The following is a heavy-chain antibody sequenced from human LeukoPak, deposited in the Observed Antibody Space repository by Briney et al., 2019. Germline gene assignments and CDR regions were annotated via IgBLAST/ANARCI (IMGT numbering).Heavy chain of an antibody. J-gene: IGHJ4*02. CDR1: GFTFSTYA. Sequence: GGSLRLSCAASGFTFSTYAMTLVRQAPGKGLEWVSVISASGGRTYYADSVKGRFTISRDNSNNTLYLLMNRLSAQDTCVYYCEKHAGNYYFDYWGQGTLVTVSS. D-gene: IGHD1-7*01. CDR3: EKHAGNYYFDY. V-gene: IGHV3-23*01. CDR2: ISASGGRT.